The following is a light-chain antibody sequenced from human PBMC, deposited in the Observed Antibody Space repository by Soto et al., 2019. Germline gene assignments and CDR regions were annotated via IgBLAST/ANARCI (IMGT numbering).Light chain of an antibody. V-gene: IGKV1-12*01. J-gene: IGKJ2*01. CDR3: QQANSFPPYT. CDR1: QGTSSW. Sequence: DMQMTQSPSSVSASVGDRVTITCRASQGTSSWLAWYQQKPGKAPKLLIYAASSLQSGVPSRFGGSGSGTDFTLTISSLQPEDFATYYCQQANSFPPYTFGQGTKLEIK. CDR2: AAS.